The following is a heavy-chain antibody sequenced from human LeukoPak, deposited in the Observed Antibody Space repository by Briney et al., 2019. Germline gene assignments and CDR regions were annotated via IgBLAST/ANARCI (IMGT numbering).Heavy chain of an antibody. D-gene: IGHD3-22*01. Sequence: ASVKVSCKASGYTFTGYYMHWVRQAPGQGLEWMGWINPNSGGTNYAQKFQGRVTMTRDTSISTAYMELSRLRSDDTAVYYCARDPSSGYYYYFDYWGQGTLVTVSS. J-gene: IGHJ4*02. CDR3: ARDPSSGYYYYFDY. V-gene: IGHV1-2*02. CDR1: GYTFTGYY. CDR2: INPNSGGT.